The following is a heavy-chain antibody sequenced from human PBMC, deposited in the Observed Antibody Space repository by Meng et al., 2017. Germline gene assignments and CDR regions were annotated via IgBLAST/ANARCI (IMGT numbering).Heavy chain of an antibody. CDR2: INHSGIT. D-gene: IGHD4-11*01. Sequence: RGGGGLLKPLGACVFICAFYGRSFSGYAWSRIQQRPGEGLEWIGEINHSGITNDSPSLKSRVTKSVHTSKNQFALKLSSVSDAYTAVYYCAYATTVSNWGQGTLVTVSS. CDR1: GRSFSGYA. J-gene: IGHJ4*02. CDR3: AYATTVSN. V-gene: IGHV4-34*01.